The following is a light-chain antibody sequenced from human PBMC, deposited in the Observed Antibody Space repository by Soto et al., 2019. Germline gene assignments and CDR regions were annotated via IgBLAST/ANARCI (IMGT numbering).Light chain of an antibody. Sequence: DIVMTQSPLSLPVTPGEPASISCRSSQSLLHSNGYNYLDWYLQKPGQSPQLLIYLGSNRASGVPDRFSGSGSGTDFTLKISRVVAEDVGVYYCMQALQTPVTFGGGTKVEIK. V-gene: IGKV2-28*01. CDR3: MQALQTPVT. CDR2: LGS. CDR1: QSLLHSNGYNY. J-gene: IGKJ4*01.